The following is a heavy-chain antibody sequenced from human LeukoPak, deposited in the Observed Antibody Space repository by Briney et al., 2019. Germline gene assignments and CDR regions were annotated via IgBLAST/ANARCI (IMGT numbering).Heavy chain of an antibody. CDR3: ARETNTAMAAYYYYGMDV. J-gene: IGHJ6*02. Sequence: PSETLSLTCTVSGGAISTGAYYWSWIRQHPGKGLEWIGYIYYSGSSLYNPSLKSRVTISVDTSKNQFSLKLSSVTAADTAVYYCARETNTAMAAYYYYGMDVWGQGTTVTVSS. V-gene: IGHV4-31*03. D-gene: IGHD5-18*01. CDR1: GGAISTGAYY. CDR2: IYYSGSS.